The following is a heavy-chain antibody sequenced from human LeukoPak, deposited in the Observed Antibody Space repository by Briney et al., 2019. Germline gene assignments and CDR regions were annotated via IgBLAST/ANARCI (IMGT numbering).Heavy chain of an antibody. CDR2: IKKDGSEM. CDR1: GLIFSSYW. Sequence: PGGSLRLSCEASGLIFSSYWMSWVRQAPGKGLEWVANIKKDGSEMYYVDSVKGRFTISRDNAKNSLYLQMNSLRAEDTALYYCAKDLGSSGWTYFDYWGQGTLVTVSS. CDR3: AKDLGSSGWTYFDY. D-gene: IGHD6-19*01. V-gene: IGHV3-7*03. J-gene: IGHJ4*02.